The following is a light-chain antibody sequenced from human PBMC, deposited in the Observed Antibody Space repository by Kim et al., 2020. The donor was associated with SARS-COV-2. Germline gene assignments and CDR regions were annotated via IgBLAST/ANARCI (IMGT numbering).Light chain of an antibody. CDR2: GVT. CDR3: SSYTTIYSYV. J-gene: IGLJ1*01. V-gene: IGLV2-14*03. CDR1: SSDIGGFDY. Sequence: GQSITISCTGTSSDIGGFDYVSWYQQRPGKAPKLLIYGVTHRPSGFPDRFSGSKSGNTASLTISGLQAEDEADYYCSSYTTIYSYVFGTGTKVTAL.